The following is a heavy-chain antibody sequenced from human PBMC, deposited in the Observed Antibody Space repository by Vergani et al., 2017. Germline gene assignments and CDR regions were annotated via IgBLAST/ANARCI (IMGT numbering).Heavy chain of an antibody. D-gene: IGHD3-9*01. V-gene: IGHV3-30-3*01. CDR3: ARQYDILTHPFDY. CDR2: ISYDGSNK. Sequence: QVQLVESGGGVVQPGRSLRLSCAASGFTFSSYAMHWVRQAPGKGLEWVAVISYDGSNKYYADSVKGRFTISRDNSKNTLYLQMNSLRAEDTAVYYCARQYDILTHPFDYWGQGTLVTVSS. CDR1: GFTFSSYA. J-gene: IGHJ4*02.